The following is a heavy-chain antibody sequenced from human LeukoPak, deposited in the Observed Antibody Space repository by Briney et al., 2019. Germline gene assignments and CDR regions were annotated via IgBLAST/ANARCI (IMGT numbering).Heavy chain of an antibody. V-gene: IGHV3-21*01. D-gene: IGHD3-22*01. CDR3: AGDYYDSSGQCIDY. CDR2: ISSSSSYI. J-gene: IGHJ4*02. Sequence: GGSLRLSCAASGFTFSSYSMNWVRQAPGKGLEWVSSISSSSSYIYYADSVKGRFTISRDNVKNSLYLQMNSLRAEDTAVYYCAGDYYDSSGQCIDYWGQGTLVTVSS. CDR1: GFTFSSYS.